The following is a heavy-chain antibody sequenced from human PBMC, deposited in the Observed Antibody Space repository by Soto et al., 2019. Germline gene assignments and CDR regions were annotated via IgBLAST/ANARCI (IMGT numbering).Heavy chain of an antibody. D-gene: IGHD2-15*01. CDR2: IYYSGSS. CDR1: GRSISSVNYY. V-gene: IGHV4-30-4*01. CDR3: ARYGSGECNRGSCYSPFYY. J-gene: IGHJ4*02. Sequence: QVQLQESGPGLVKPSQTLSLTCTVSGRSISSVNYYWSWIRQPPGKGLEWIGYIYYSGSSYYNPSLRCRVTISVDTSKNQFSLKLGSVTAADTAVYDCARYGSGECNRGSCYSPFYYWCQGTLVTVSS.